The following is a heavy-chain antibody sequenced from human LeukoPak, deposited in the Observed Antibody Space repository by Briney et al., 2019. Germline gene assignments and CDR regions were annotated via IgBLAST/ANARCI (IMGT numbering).Heavy chain of an antibody. V-gene: IGHV3-30-3*01. Sequence: GGSLRLSCAASGFTFSSYAMHWVCQAPGKGLEWVAVISYDGSNKYYADSVKGRFTISRDNSKNTLYLQMNSLRAEDTAVYYCARDPWGYGPGAFDIWGQGTMVTVSS. J-gene: IGHJ3*02. CDR1: GFTFSSYA. CDR2: ISYDGSNK. D-gene: IGHD3-16*01. CDR3: ARDPWGYGPGAFDI.